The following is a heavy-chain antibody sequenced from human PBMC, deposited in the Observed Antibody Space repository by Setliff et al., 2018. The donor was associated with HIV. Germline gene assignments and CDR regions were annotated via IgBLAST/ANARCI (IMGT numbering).Heavy chain of an antibody. CDR2: ISSSGGT. J-gene: IGHJ5*02. CDR3: ARALSAAGLAWFDP. CDR1: GDSISRSDYY. V-gene: IGHV4-39*02. D-gene: IGHD6-13*01. Sequence: KPSETLSLTCSVSGDSISRSDYYWGWTRQSPGKGLEWVGSISSSGGTSYSAASLKSRVTLSIDTSKNQFSLKLRSVTAADTAVYYCARALSAAGLAWFDPWGQGTLVTVSS.